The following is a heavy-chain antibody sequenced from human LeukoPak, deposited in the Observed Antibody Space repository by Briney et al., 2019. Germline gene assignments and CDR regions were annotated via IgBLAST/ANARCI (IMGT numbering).Heavy chain of an antibody. V-gene: IGHV3-9*01. CDR3: AKDMRYSSSWYDFDY. CDR2: ISWNSGSI. Sequence: GRSLRLSCAASGFTFSSYAMHWVRQAPGKGLEWVSGISWNSGSIGYADSVKGRFTISRDNAKNSLYLQMNSLRAEDTALYYCAKDMRYSSSWYDFDYWGQGTLVTVSS. D-gene: IGHD6-13*01. CDR1: GFTFSSYA. J-gene: IGHJ4*02.